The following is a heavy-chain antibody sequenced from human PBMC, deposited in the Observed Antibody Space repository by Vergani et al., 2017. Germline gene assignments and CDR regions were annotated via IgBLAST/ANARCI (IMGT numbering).Heavy chain of an antibody. V-gene: IGHV4-59*01. CDR2: IYYSGST. CDR1: GGSISSYY. Sequence: QVQLQESGPGLVKPSETLSLTCTVSGGSISSYYWSWIRQPPGKGLEWIGYIYYSGSTNYNPSLKSRVTLSVDTSKNQFSLKLSSVTAADTAVYYCARLQTRYCSSTSCYDWFDPWGQGTLVTVSS. CDR3: ARLQTRYCSSTSCYDWFDP. J-gene: IGHJ5*02. D-gene: IGHD2-2*01.